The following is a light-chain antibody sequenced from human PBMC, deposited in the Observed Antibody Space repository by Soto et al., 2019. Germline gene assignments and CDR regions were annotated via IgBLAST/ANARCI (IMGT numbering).Light chain of an antibody. CDR3: CSYTSSSTHV. V-gene: IGLV2-14*03. CDR2: DVN. CDR1: SSDIGGYNF. Sequence: QSAMTQPASVSGAPGQSIPIPCTGTSSDIGGYNFVSWYQQHPGKVPKLMIFDVNRRPSGVSDRFSDFKSGNTASLTISGLQAEDEGDYYCCSYTSSSTHVFGSWTKVTVL. J-gene: IGLJ1*01.